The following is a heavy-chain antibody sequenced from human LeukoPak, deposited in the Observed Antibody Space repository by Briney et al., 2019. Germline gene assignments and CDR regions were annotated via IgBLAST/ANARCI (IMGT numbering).Heavy chain of an antibody. V-gene: IGHV3-33*08. J-gene: IGHJ3*02. CDR3: ARAQDYDSSGYVDAFDM. CDR1: GFTFSFYA. D-gene: IGHD3-22*01. Sequence: GGSLKLSCVASGFTFSFYAMSWVRQAPGKGLEWVAVIWYDGSKKYYADSVKGRFTISRDNSKNTLYLQMNSLRVEDTAAYYCARAQDYDSSGYVDAFDMWGQGTMVTVSS. CDR2: IWYDGSKK.